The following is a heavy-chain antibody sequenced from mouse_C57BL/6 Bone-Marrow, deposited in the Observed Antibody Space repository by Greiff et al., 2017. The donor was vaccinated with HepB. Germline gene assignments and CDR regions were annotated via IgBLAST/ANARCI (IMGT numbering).Heavy chain of an antibody. D-gene: IGHD2-3*01. CDR3: TLYDPLAY. CDR1: GFDIKDDY. J-gene: IGHJ3*01. CDR2: IDPENGDT. Sequence: EVQLQQSGAELVRPGASVKLSCTASGFDIKDDYMHWVKQRPEQGLEWIGWIDPENGDTEYASKFQGKATITADTSSNTAYLQLSSLTSEDTAVYNCTLYDPLAYWGQGTLVTVSA. V-gene: IGHV14-4*01.